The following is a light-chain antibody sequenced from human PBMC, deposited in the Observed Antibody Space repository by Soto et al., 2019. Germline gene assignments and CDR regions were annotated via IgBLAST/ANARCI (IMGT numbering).Light chain of an antibody. CDR1: QSISSW. V-gene: IGKV1-5*03. CDR3: QQYNSNLYT. CDR2: KAS. J-gene: IGKJ2*01. Sequence: DIQMTQSPSTLSASVGDRVTITCRASQSISSWLAWYQQKPGKAPKLLIYKASSFESGVPSRFSGRGSGTEFTLTISSLQPDDFATYYCQQYNSNLYTFGQGTKLEIK.